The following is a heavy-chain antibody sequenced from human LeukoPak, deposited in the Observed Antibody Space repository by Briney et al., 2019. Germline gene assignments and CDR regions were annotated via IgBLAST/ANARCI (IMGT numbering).Heavy chain of an antibody. CDR2: IYPGDSDT. CDR3: ARDSGSLDDAFDI. CDR1: GYSFTSYW. J-gene: IGHJ3*02. D-gene: IGHD1-26*01. Sequence: GASLKISCKGSGYSFTSYWIGWVRPMPEKGLEWMGIIYPGDSDTRYSPSFQGQVTISADKSISTAYLQWSSLKASDTAMYYCARDSGSLDDAFDIWGQGTMVTVSS. V-gene: IGHV5-51*01.